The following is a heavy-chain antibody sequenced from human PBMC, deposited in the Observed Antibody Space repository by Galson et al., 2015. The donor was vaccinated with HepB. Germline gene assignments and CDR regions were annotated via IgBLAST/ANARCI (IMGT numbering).Heavy chain of an antibody. CDR1: GFSFSTYS. CDR2: ISSSSSTI. J-gene: IGHJ4*02. D-gene: IGHD2-2*01. V-gene: IGHV3-48*02. CDR3: ARVLWEYCSTTSCYAGNDF. Sequence: LRLSCAASGFSFSTYSMNWVRQAPGKGLEWVSHISSSSSTIYYADSVKGRFTISRDTAKTSLFLQMNSLRDEDTAVYYCARVLWEYCSTTSCYAGNDFWGQGTLVTVSS.